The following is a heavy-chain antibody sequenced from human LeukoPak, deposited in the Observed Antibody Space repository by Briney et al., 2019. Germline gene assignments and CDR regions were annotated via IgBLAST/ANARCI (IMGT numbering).Heavy chain of an antibody. Sequence: GGSLRLSCAASGFTFSSYAMSWVRQAPGKGLEWVAVISYDGSNKYYADSVKGRFTISRDNSKNTLYLQMNSLRAEDTAVYYCANAQTNSGSYFFDYWGQGTLVTVSS. J-gene: IGHJ4*02. CDR1: GFTFSSYA. CDR3: ANAQTNSGSYFFDY. CDR2: ISYDGSNK. V-gene: IGHV3-30*18. D-gene: IGHD1-26*01.